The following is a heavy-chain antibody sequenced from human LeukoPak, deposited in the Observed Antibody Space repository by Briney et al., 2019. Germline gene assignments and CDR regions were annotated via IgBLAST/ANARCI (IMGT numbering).Heavy chain of an antibody. Sequence: GGSLRLSCAASGFTFSDYYMSWIRQAPGKGLEWVSYISNSGSIIYYVDSVKGRFTISRDNAKYSLYLQMNSLRAEDTAIYYCARGQCSGDSCYSLFDYWGQGTLVTVSS. CDR1: GFTFSDYY. D-gene: IGHD2-15*01. J-gene: IGHJ4*02. V-gene: IGHV3-11*01. CDR3: ARGQCSGDSCYSLFDY. CDR2: ISNSGSII.